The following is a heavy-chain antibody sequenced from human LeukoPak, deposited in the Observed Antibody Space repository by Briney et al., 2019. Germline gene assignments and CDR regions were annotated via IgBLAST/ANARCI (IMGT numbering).Heavy chain of an antibody. D-gene: IGHD2-8*01. Sequence: GGSLRLSCAASGFTFSNNAMSWVRQAPGKGLEWVSTINDSGDDTYYAGSVKGRVTISRDNSKNTLYLQMNNLRVEDTAIYYCAKIMSAYWGQGTLVTVSS. J-gene: IGHJ4*02. CDR3: AKIMSAY. CDR2: INDSGDDT. V-gene: IGHV3-23*01. CDR1: GFTFSNNA.